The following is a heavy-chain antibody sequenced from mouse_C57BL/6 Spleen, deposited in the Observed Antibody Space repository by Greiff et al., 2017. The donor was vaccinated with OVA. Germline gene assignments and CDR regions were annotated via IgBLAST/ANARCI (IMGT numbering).Heavy chain of an antibody. Sequence: QVQLQQPGAELVKPGASVTLSCKASGYTFTSYWMHWVKQRPGQGLEWIGMIHPKSGSTNYTEKFKSKATLTVEKSSSTAYMQLSSLTSEDSAVYYCAREDGYYDYWGQGTTLTVSS. CDR3: AREDGYYDY. D-gene: IGHD2-3*01. V-gene: IGHV1-64*01. CDR1: GYTFTSYW. J-gene: IGHJ2*01. CDR2: IHPKSGST.